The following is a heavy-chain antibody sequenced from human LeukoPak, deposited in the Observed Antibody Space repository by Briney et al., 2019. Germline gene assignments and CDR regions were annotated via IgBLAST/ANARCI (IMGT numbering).Heavy chain of an antibody. CDR3: TLGYYYGSGSYYNDDDY. Sequence: PGGSLRLSCAASGFTFSNAWMSCVRQAPGKGLEWVGRIKSKTDGGTTDYAAPVKGRFTISRDDSKNTLYLQMNSLKTEDTAVYYCTLGYYYGSGSYYNDDDYWGQGTLVTVSS. CDR2: IKSKTDGGTT. V-gene: IGHV3-15*01. J-gene: IGHJ4*02. D-gene: IGHD3-10*01. CDR1: GFTFSNAW.